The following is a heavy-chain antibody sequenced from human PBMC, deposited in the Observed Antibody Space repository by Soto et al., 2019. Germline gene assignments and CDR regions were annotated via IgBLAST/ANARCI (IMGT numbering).Heavy chain of an antibody. V-gene: IGHV3-9*01. D-gene: IGHD2-2*01. CDR3: AKGYTTSCFAHFDF. Sequence: EVQLVESGGGLVQPGRSLRLSCAASAFTFGDYAMHWVRQAPEKGLEWVSCISWNSGNIVYVDSVEGRFTISRDNAKNSLYLQINSLRPEDTAFYYCAKGYTTSCFAHFDFWGQGALVTVSS. CDR1: AFTFGDYA. CDR2: ISWNSGNI. J-gene: IGHJ4*02.